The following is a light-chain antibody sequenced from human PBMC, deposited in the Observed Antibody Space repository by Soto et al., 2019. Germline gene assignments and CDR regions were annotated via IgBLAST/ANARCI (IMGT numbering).Light chain of an antibody. CDR3: QQNYSLPIT. CDR2: AAS. Sequence: NQMTKSPSSLSATIGDRVTITCRTSQTITTSLNWYRQKPGKAPDLLIYAASSLQSGIPSRFGGRGSGTDFTLTITGLQPEDFATYYCQQNYSLPITFGQGTRLEI. CDR1: QTITTS. J-gene: IGKJ5*01. V-gene: IGKV1-39*01.